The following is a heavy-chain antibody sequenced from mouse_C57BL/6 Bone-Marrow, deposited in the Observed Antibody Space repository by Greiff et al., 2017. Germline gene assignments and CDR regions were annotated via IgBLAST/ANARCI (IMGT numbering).Heavy chain of an antibody. CDR3: SKASYYYDDSLDY. Sequence: EVQRVESGPGLVKPSQSLSLTCTVTGYSITSDYAWNWIRQFPGNKLEWMGYISYSGSTSYSPSLKSQISITRDTSKNQFFMQLNSVTTEDTSTYYCSKASYYYDDSLDYWGQGTTLTVSS. CDR2: ISYSGST. CDR1: GYSITSDYA. J-gene: IGHJ2*01. D-gene: IGHD1-1*01. V-gene: IGHV3-2*02.